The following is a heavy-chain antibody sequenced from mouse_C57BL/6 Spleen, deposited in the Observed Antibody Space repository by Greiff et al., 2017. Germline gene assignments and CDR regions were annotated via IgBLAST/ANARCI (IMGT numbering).Heavy chain of an antibody. CDR2: INPNNGGT. CDR3: ARNYGSREYYFDY. D-gene: IGHD1-1*01. Sequence: EVQRVESGPELVKPGASVKMSCKASGYTFTDYNMHWVKQSHGKSLEWIGYINPNNGGTSYNQKFKGKATLTVNKSSSTAYMELRSLTSEDSAVYYCARNYGSREYYFDYWGQGTTLTVSS. CDR1: GYTFTDYN. J-gene: IGHJ2*01. V-gene: IGHV1-22*01.